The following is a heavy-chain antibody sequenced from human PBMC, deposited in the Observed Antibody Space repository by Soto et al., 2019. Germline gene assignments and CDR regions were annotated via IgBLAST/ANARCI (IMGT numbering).Heavy chain of an antibody. D-gene: IGHD6-13*01. V-gene: IGHV1-69*04. J-gene: IGHJ4*02. CDR2: IIPVLGIA. Sequence: ASVKVSCKASGGTFSTYTITWLRQAPGQGPEWMGMIIPVLGIANYAQKFQGRVTMTRDTSTSTVYMELSSLRSEDTAVYYCARDPNWTAAGALDYWGQGTLVTVSS. CDR3: ARDPNWTAAGALDY. CDR1: GGTFSTYT.